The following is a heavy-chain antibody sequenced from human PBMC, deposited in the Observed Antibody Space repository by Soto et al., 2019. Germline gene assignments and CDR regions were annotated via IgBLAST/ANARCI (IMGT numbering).Heavy chain of an antibody. V-gene: IGHV4-61*01. D-gene: IGHD6-6*01. Sequence: QVQLQESGPGLVKPSETLSLTCTVSGGSVSSGSYYWSWIRQPPGKGLEWIGYIYYSGSTNYNPSLTSRVTISVDTSKNQFSLKLSSVTAADTAVYYCARVRAARHFDYWGQGTLVTVSS. CDR3: ARVRAARHFDY. J-gene: IGHJ4*02. CDR2: IYYSGST. CDR1: GGSVSSGSYY.